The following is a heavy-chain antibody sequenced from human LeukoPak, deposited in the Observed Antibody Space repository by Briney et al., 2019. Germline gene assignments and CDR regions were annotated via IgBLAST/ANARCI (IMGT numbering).Heavy chain of an antibody. J-gene: IGHJ4*02. V-gene: IGHV4-34*01. CDR2: INHSGST. CDR3: ARGPEDIVVVLTPGPLFD. D-gene: IGHD2-2*01. CDR1: GGSFSGYY. Sequence: PSETLSLTCAVYGGSFSGYYWSWIRQPPGKGLEWIGEINHSGSTNYNPSLKSRVTISVDTSKNQFSLKLSSVTAADTAVYYRARGPEDIVVVLTPGPLFDWGQGTLVTVSS.